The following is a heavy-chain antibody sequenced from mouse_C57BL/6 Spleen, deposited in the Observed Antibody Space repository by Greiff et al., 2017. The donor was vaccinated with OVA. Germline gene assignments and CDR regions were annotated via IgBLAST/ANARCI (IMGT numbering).Heavy chain of an antibody. J-gene: IGHJ2*01. CDR3: ARQLRLSYYFDY. D-gene: IGHD3-2*02. V-gene: IGHV1-61*01. CDR1: GYTFTSYW. CDR2: IYPSDSET. Sequence: QVQLQQPGAELVRPGSSVKLSCKASGYTFTSYWMDWVQLRPGQGLEWIGNIYPSDSETHYNQKFKDKATLTVDKSSSTAYMQLSSLTSENSAVYNCARQLRLSYYFDYWGQGTTLTVSS.